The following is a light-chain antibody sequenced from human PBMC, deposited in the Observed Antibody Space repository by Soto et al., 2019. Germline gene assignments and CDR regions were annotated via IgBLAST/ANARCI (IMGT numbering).Light chain of an antibody. CDR1: QSVSGTY. J-gene: IGKJ1*01. CDR2: GAS. V-gene: IGKV3-20*01. CDR3: HQYGSSPRT. Sequence: EIVLTQSPGTLSLSPGERATLSCRASQSVSGTYLAWYQQKPGQPTRLLIYGASSRATGIPDRFSGSGSGTDFTLTISRLEPEDFAVYHCHQYGSSPRTFGQGTKVDI.